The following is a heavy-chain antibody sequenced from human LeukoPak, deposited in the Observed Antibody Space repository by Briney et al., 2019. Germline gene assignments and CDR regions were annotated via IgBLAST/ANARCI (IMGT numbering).Heavy chain of an antibody. V-gene: IGHV3-30*02. J-gene: IGHJ6*02. Sequence: SGGSLRLSCAASGFTFSSYGMHWVRQAPGEGLEWVAFIRYDGSNKYYADSVKGRFTISRDNRKNLLHLQMNSLRPDDSAVYYCVKDLGSAITSALALDVWGQGTTVTVSS. D-gene: IGHD2-15*01. CDR1: GFTFSSYG. CDR3: VKDLGSAITSALALDV. CDR2: IRYDGSNK.